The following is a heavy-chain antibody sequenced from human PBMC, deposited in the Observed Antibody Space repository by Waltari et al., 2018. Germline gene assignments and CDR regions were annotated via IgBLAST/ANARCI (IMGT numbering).Heavy chain of an antibody. V-gene: IGHV4-59*01. CDR1: GGAMDNYF. Sequence: QVQLQESGPGLMKPSETLALTCTVSGGAMDNYFWHWIRQPPGKGLECIGYIYYNGTTDYNPSLQSRVTISVDTSRSQFSLNLRSVTAADTAVYFCAREIYGGNSRPFDYWGQGTLVTVSS. D-gene: IGHD2-21*02. CDR3: AREIYGGNSRPFDY. J-gene: IGHJ4*02. CDR2: IYYNGTT.